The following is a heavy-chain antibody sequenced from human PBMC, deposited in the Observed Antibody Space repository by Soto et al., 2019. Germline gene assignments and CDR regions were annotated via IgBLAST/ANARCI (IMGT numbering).Heavy chain of an antibody. CDR3: ARRLGLLVTPIPGY. CDR1: GYTFTGYH. CDR2: INPNSGVT. Sequence: QVRLVQSGAEVKKPGASVKVSCKASGYTFTGYHMHWVRQAPGQGLEWMGWINPNSGVTIYAQKFQGRVIMTRETPITTAYMELSRLTSDDTAVYYCARRLGLLVTPIPGYWGQGTLVTVSS. V-gene: IGHV1-2*02. J-gene: IGHJ4*02. D-gene: IGHD2-21*02.